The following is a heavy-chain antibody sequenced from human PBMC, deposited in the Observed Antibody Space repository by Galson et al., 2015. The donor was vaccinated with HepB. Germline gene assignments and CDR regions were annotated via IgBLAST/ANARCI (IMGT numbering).Heavy chain of an antibody. D-gene: IGHD3-22*01. Sequence: QSGAEVKKPGESLRISCKGSGYSFTSYWISWVRQMPGKGLEWMGRIDPSDSYTNYSPSFQGHVTISADKSISTAYLQWSSLKASDTAMYYCARLPGDVMIVGDPDYWGQGTLVTVSS. V-gene: IGHV5-10-1*01. J-gene: IGHJ4*02. CDR1: GYSFTSYW. CDR2: IDPSDSYT. CDR3: ARLPGDVMIVGDPDY.